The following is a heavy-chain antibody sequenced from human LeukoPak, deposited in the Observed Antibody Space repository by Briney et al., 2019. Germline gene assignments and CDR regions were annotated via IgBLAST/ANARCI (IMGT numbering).Heavy chain of an antibody. CDR1: GFTFSDHY. V-gene: IGHV3-23*01. D-gene: IGHD3-10*01. CDR2: ISTDAGET. Sequence: GGSLRLSCAASGFTFSDHYMDWVRQAPGKGLEWVSAISTDAGETHYADSVKGRFTISRDNSKNTVSLQMSSLRAEDTALYYCAKGSGNGYGSGPFDYWGQGTLVTVSS. J-gene: IGHJ4*02. CDR3: AKGSGNGYGSGPFDY.